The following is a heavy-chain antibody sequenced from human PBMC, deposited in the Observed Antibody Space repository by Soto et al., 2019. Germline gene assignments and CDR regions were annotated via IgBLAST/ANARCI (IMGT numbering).Heavy chain of an antibody. V-gene: IGHV4-59*08. CDR2: VHDSWGS. Sequence: QVPLQESGPGLVKPSETLSLSCTVSGGSISNYYWSWFRQTPGKGLEWIGYVHDSWGSNYNPSLRSRFAISLDPSMSQLCLKETAVTATATAVYYCARQGFWALHGLVDVWGQGTTVTVSS. CDR1: GGSISNYY. J-gene: IGHJ6*02. D-gene: IGHD1-26*01. CDR3: ARQGFWALHGLVDV.